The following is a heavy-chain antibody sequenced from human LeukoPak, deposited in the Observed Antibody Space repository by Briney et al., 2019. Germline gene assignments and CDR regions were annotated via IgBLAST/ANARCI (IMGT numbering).Heavy chain of an antibody. CDR3: ASRNSGSYSQLDY. V-gene: IGHV4-30-4*08. CDR1: GGSISSGDYY. CDR2: IYYSGST. J-gene: IGHJ4*02. D-gene: IGHD3-10*01. Sequence: SETLSLTCTVSGGSISSGDYYWSWIRQPPGKGLEWIGYIYYSGSTYYNPSLNSRVTISVDTSKNQFSLKLSSVTAADTAVYSCASRNSGSYSQLDYWGQGTLVTVSS.